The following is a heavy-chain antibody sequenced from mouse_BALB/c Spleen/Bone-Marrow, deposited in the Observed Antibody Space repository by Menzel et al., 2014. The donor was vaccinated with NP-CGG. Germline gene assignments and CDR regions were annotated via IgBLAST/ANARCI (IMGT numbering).Heavy chain of an antibody. CDR2: IDPSTGRT. Sequence: QVQLQQPGAELVKPGASVKLSCKASGYTFTSYWMHWVKQRPGQGLEWIGEIDPSTGRTDYNKKFKSQATLTVDKSASTAYMHLSSLTSEDSAVYYCARTNGYDCWGHGTTLTVSS. J-gene: IGHJ2*01. D-gene: IGHD2-2*01. CDR1: GYTFTSYW. CDR3: ARTNGYDC. V-gene: IGHV1S81*02.